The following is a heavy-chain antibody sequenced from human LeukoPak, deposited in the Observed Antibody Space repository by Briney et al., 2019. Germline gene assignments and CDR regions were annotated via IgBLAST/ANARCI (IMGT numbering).Heavy chain of an antibody. CDR2: IPGGHFTT. Sequence: LAGGSPRLSCAASGFSFSNFAMTWVRQAPGKGLEWVSSIPGGHFTTYYTNSVKGRFTTSRDNSKNTLYLQMNSLRADAAAVYYCSRDPNGDYVGAFESWGQGTLVTVSS. CDR1: GFSFSNFA. CDR3: SRDPNGDYVGAFES. J-gene: IGHJ5*01. D-gene: IGHD4-17*01. V-gene: IGHV3-23*01.